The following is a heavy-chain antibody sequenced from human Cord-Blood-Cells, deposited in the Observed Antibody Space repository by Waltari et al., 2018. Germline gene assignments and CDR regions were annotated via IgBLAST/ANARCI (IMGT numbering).Heavy chain of an antibody. CDR1: GYTFTSYD. J-gene: IGHJ4*02. D-gene: IGHD2-8*01. CDR2: MNPNSGNT. V-gene: IGHV1-8*01. CDR3: ARVDSYGYCTNGVCYDY. Sequence: QVQLVQSGAEVKKPGASVKVSCKASGYTFTSYDINWVRQATGQGLEWMGWMNPNSGNTGYAQKCQGRVTMTRNTSISTAYMELSSLRSEDTAVYYCARVDSYGYCTNGVCYDYWGQGTLVTVSS.